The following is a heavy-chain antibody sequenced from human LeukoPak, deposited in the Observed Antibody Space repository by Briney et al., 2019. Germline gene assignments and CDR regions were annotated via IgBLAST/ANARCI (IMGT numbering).Heavy chain of an antibody. CDR3: AKADYYYASGSTSATFDY. D-gene: IGHD3-10*01. Sequence: GGSLGLSCAASGFTFSSYAVSWVRQTPEKGLEWVSTISGSGGSTYYADSVKGRFTISRDNSKNTLYLQMNSLRAEDTAVYYCAKADYYYASGSTSATFDYWGQGTLVTVSS. CDR1: GFTFSSYA. CDR2: ISGSGGST. V-gene: IGHV3-23*01. J-gene: IGHJ4*02.